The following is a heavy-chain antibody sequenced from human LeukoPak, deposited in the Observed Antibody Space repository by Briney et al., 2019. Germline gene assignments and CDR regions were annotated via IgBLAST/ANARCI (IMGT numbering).Heavy chain of an antibody. D-gene: IGHD5-18*01. CDR3: ARHGERGYSYGHDY. V-gene: IGHV4-59*01. J-gene: IGHJ4*02. CDR2: VYYTGSS. Sequence: SETLSLTCTVSGDSISSSYWSWLRQPPGKGLEWIGYVYYTGSSYYNPSLKSRATTSIDMSKNQFSLKLTSMTAADTAVYYCARHGERGYSYGHDYWGQGTLVTVSS. CDR1: GDSISSSY.